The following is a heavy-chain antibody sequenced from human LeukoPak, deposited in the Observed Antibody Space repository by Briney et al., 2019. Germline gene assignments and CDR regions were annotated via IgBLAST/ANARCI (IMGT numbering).Heavy chain of an antibody. CDR3: ASTVTYYYYYYMDV. D-gene: IGHD4-11*01. CDR2: INHSGST. V-gene: IGHV4-34*01. CDR1: GGSFSGYY. J-gene: IGHJ6*03. Sequence: SETLSLTCAVYGGSFSGYYWSWIRQPPGKGLEWIGEINHSGSTNYNPSLKSRVTISVDTSKDQFSLKLSSVTAADTAVYYCASTVTYYYYYYMDVWGKGTTVTVSS.